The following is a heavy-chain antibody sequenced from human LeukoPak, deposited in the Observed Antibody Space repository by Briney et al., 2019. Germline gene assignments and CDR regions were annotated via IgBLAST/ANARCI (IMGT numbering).Heavy chain of an antibody. V-gene: IGHV4-59*01. CDR2: IYHSGST. CDR3: AKSDNSGWLTWFDP. Sequence: SETLSLTCTVSGGSISSDYWSWIRQPPGKGLEWIGCIYHSGSTNYNPSLKSRVTISVDTSKNQFSLKLSSVTAADTAVYYCAKSDNSGWLTWFDPWGQGTLVTVSS. D-gene: IGHD6-19*01. J-gene: IGHJ5*02. CDR1: GGSISSDY.